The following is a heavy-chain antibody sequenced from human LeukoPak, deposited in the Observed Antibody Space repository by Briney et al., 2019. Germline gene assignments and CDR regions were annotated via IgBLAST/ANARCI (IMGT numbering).Heavy chain of an antibody. D-gene: IGHD4-17*01. Sequence: GGSLRLSCAASGFTFSSYSMNWVRQAPGKGLEWVSSISSSSSYIYYADSVKGRFTISRDNAKNSLYLQMNSLRAEDTAVYYCARDLTVEHYFDYWGQGTLVTVSS. CDR1: GFTFSSYS. V-gene: IGHV3-21*01. CDR2: ISSSSSYI. CDR3: ARDLTVEHYFDY. J-gene: IGHJ4*02.